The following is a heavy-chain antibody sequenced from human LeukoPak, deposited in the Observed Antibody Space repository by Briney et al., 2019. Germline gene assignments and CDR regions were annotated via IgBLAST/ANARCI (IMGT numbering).Heavy chain of an antibody. V-gene: IGHV4-39*07. CDR1: GGSISSSSYY. D-gene: IGHD5-12*01. CDR2: IYYSGST. CDR3: ARASSGYDFTFDY. J-gene: IGHJ4*02. Sequence: SETLSLTCTVSGGSISSSSYYWGWIRQPPGKGLEWIGSIYYSGSTNYNPSLKSRVTISVDTSKNQFSLKLSSVTAADTAVYYCARASSGYDFTFDYWGQGTLVTVSS.